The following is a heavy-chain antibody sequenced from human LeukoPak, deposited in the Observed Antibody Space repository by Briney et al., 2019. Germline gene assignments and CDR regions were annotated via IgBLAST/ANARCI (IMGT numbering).Heavy chain of an antibody. V-gene: IGHV4-39*01. CDR1: GGSISSSRYY. Sequence: PSETLSLTCTVSGGSISSSRYYWGWIRQPPGKGLEWIGSIYYSGSTYYNPSLKSRLTISVDTSKNQFSLKLSSVTAADTAVYYCARGVKYYYDSSGYYSNFDYWGQGTLITVSS. D-gene: IGHD3-22*01. J-gene: IGHJ4*02. CDR2: IYYSGST. CDR3: ARGVKYYYDSSGYYSNFDY.